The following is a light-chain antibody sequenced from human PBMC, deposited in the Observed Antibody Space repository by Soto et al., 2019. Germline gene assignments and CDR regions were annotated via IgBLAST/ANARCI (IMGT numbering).Light chain of an antibody. Sequence: DIQLTQSPSFLSASAGDRVTITFRASQGISSFLAWYQQKPGRAPKLLIYAASTLQSGVPSRFSGSGSGTEFTLTITSLQPADFATYYCQQLNFFPITFGQGTRLEIK. J-gene: IGKJ5*01. V-gene: IGKV1-9*01. CDR3: QQLNFFPIT. CDR2: AAS. CDR1: QGISSF.